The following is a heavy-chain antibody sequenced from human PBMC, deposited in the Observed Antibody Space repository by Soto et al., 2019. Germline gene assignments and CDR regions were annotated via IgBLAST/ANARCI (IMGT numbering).Heavy chain of an antibody. CDR3: ARNMYSSSWSEYYYYYYGMDV. D-gene: IGHD6-13*01. CDR2: IIPIFGTA. V-gene: IGHV1-69*13. Sequence: SVKVSCKAPGVTFSSYAISWVRQAPGQGLEWMGGIIPIFGTANYAQKFQGRVTITADESTSTAYMELSSLGSEDTAVYYCARNMYSSSWSEYYYYYYGMDVWGQGTTVTAP. J-gene: IGHJ6*02. CDR1: GVTFSSYA.